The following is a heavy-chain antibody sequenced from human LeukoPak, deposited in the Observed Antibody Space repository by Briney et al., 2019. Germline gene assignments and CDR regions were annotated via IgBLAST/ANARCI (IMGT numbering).Heavy chain of an antibody. J-gene: IGHJ4*02. CDR1: GFTFSIFG. Sequence: GGSLRLSCAASGFTFSIFGMNWVRQAPGKGLEWVSSISSGSGYIHYADSVKGRFTISRDNAKNSLYLQMNSLRADDTAVYYCARDPDGSEAYFDYWGQGTLVTVSS. CDR2: ISSGSGYI. V-gene: IGHV3-21*01. D-gene: IGHD5-24*01. CDR3: ARDPDGSEAYFDY.